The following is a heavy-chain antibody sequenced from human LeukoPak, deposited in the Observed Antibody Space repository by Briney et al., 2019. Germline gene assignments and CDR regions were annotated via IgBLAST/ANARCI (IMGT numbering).Heavy chain of an antibody. CDR3: AKVYRSGWSYFDS. D-gene: IGHD6-19*01. CDR2: FTGRDNSI. Sequence: GSLRLSCAASGFTFSTYAMTWVRQAPGKGLEWVSGFTGRDNSIDYVDSVKGRFTISRDNSKNTLYLQMTSLRAEDTAVYYCAKVYRSGWSYFDSWGQGAAVTVSS. V-gene: IGHV3-23*01. CDR1: GFTFSTYA. J-gene: IGHJ4*02.